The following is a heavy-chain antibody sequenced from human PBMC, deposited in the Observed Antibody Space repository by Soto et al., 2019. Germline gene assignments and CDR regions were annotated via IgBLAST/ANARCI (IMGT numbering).Heavy chain of an antibody. CDR1: GFSVSSNGAR. V-gene: IGHV2-5*02. Sequence: GPTLVNPTQTLTLTCSLSGFSVSSNGARVGWIRQPPGKALEWLALIYWDDDKKYNPSLKSRLTITKDNSENQVVLTVTDVDPADTATYYCVHVTLGSYGHVSFDYWGQGNLVTVS. D-gene: IGHD5-18*01. CDR2: IYWDDDK. J-gene: IGHJ4*02. CDR3: VHVTLGSYGHVSFDY.